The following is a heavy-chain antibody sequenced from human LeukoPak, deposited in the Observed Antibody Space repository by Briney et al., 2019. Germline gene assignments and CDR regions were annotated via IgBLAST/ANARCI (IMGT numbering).Heavy chain of an antibody. CDR3: ARDSYRLTGDIDY. D-gene: IGHD7-27*01. Sequence: GGSLRLSCAASGFTFSSYSMNWVRQAPGKGLEWVSYISSSSSTIYYADSVKGRFTISRDNAENSLYLQMNSLRAEDTAVYYCARDSYRLTGDIDYWGQGTLVTVSS. CDR2: ISSSSSTI. J-gene: IGHJ4*02. CDR1: GFTFSSYS. V-gene: IGHV3-48*01.